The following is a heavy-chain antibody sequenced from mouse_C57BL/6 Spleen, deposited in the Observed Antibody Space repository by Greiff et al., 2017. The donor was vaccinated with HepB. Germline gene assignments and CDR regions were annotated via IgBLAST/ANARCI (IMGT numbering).Heavy chain of an antibody. CDR2: IYPGDGDT. Sequence: VQLQQSGPELVKPGASVKISCKASGYAFSSSWMNWVKQRPGKGLEWIGRIYPGDGDTNYNGKFKGKATLTADKSSSTAYMQLSSLTSEDSAVYFWARSYDGYPYAMDYWGQGTSVTVSS. V-gene: IGHV1-82*01. CDR1: GYAFSSSW. CDR3: ARSYDGYPYAMDY. J-gene: IGHJ4*01. D-gene: IGHD2-3*01.